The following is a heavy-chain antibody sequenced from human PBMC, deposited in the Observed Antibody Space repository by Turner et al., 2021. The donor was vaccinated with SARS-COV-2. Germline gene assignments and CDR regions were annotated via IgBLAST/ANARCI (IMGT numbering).Heavy chain of an antibody. CDR2: ISYDGSYK. J-gene: IGHJ5*02. V-gene: IGHV3-30-3*01. CDR1: AFTFSSYS. Sequence: QVQLVESGGGVVQPGRSLRISCAASAFTFSSYSMHWVRQAPGKGLEWVAVISYDGSYKYYADSVKGRFTISRDNSKNTLYLQMNSLRAEDTAVYYCARARNYSSSWYGVDVPFDPWGQGTLVTVSS. CDR3: ARARNYSSSWYGVDVPFDP. D-gene: IGHD6-13*01.